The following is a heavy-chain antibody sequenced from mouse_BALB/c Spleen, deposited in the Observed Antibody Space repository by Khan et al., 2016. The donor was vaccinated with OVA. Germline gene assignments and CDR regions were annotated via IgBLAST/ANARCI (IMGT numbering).Heavy chain of an antibody. Sequence: QIQLVQSGAELVRPGTSVKVSCTASGYAFTNYLIEWIKQRPGQGLEWIGVINPGSGGTNYNEKFKGKATLTADKSSSTAYMQLSSLTSDDSAVYFCARKSKAYYCHYYTMDYWGQGTSVTVSS. J-gene: IGHJ4*01. CDR3: ARKSKAYYCHYYTMDY. CDR1: GYAFTNYL. V-gene: IGHV1-54*03. D-gene: IGHD2-10*01. CDR2: INPGSGGT.